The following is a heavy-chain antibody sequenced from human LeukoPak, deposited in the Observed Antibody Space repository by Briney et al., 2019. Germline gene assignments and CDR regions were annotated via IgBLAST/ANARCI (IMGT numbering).Heavy chain of an antibody. D-gene: IGHD3-10*01. Sequence: GGSLRLSCVASGFTFSDYAMHWVRQAPGKGLEWVAVISFDGTNHYYADSVKGRFTISRDDSKNTMSLQMNTLRAEDTALYYCAKDNYGFDYWGHGTLVTVSP. J-gene: IGHJ4*01. V-gene: IGHV3-30-3*01. CDR2: ISFDGTNH. CDR3: AKDNYGFDY. CDR1: GFTFSDYA.